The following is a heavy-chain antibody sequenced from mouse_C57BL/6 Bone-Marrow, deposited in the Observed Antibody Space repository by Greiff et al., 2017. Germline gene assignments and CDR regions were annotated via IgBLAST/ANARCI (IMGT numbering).Heavy chain of an antibody. J-gene: IGHJ4*01. CDR3: ARHGLLTGTYAMDY. CDR2: INSDGGST. CDR1: EYEFPSHD. Sequence: DVKLVESGGGLVQPGESLKLSCESNEYEFPSHDMSWVRKTPEKRLELVAAINSDGGSTYYPDTMERRFIISRDNTKKTLYLQMSSLRSEDTALYYCARHGLLTGTYAMDYWGQGTSVTVSS. D-gene: IGHD4-1*01. V-gene: IGHV5-2*01.